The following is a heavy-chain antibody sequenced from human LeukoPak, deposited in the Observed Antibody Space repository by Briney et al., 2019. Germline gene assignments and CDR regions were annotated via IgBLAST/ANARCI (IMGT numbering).Heavy chain of an antibody. CDR1: GFTFSNYA. V-gene: IGHV3-23*01. CDR3: AKAASGWHYFDY. J-gene: IGHJ4*02. CDR2: ISGSGSTT. Sequence: GGSLRLSCAASGFTFSNYAMNWVRQAPGMGLEWVSAISGSGSTTYYADSVKGRFTFSRDNSKNTLYLQMNSLRAEDTAVYYCAKAASGWHYFDYWGQGTLVTVSS. D-gene: IGHD6-19*01.